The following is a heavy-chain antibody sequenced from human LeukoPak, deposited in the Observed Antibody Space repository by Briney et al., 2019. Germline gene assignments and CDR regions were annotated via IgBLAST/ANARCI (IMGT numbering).Heavy chain of an antibody. CDR1: GGTFSSYA. D-gene: IGHD2-2*02. V-gene: IGHV1-69*13. CDR2: VIPIFGTA. Sequence: SVNDSCKASGGTFSSYAISWVRQAPGQGREWMGGVIPIFGTANYAQKFQGRVTITADESTSTAYMELSSLRSEDTAVYYCARAESVVVPAAIGLDPWGQGTLVTVSS. CDR3: ARAESVVVPAAIGLDP. J-gene: IGHJ5*02.